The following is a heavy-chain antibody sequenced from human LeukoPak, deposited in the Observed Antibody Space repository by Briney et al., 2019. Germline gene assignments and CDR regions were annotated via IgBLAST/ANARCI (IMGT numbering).Heavy chain of an antibody. CDR1: GYTFASYG. V-gene: IGHV1-18*01. D-gene: IGHD2-8*01. Sequence: ASVKVSRKASGYTFASYGVSWVRQAPGQGPEWMAWISVYSGNTKYAQKFQDRVTLTADTSTSTVYMELRSLRSDDTAVYYCARDGWSLGPWGQGTLVTVSS. CDR2: ISVYSGNT. CDR3: ARDGWSLGP. J-gene: IGHJ5*02.